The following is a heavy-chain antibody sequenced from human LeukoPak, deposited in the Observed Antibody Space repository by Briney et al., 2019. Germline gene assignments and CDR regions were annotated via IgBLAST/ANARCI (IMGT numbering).Heavy chain of an antibody. D-gene: IGHD3-10*01. CDR1: GFTFSSYA. Sequence: GGSLRLSCAASGFTFSSYAMSWVRQAPGKGLEWVSAISGSGGSTYYADSVKGRFTISRDNSKNTLYLQMNSLRAEDTAVYYCAKGFFYGSGSHYYFDYWGQGTLVTVSS. J-gene: IGHJ4*02. V-gene: IGHV3-23*01. CDR3: AKGFFYGSGSHYYFDY. CDR2: ISGSGGST.